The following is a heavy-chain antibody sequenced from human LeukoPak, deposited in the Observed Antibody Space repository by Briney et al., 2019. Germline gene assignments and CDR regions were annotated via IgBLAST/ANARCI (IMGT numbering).Heavy chain of an antibody. CDR2: ISAYNGNT. CDR1: GYTFTNYG. V-gene: IGHV1-18*01. Sequence: ASVKVSCKASGYTFTNYGISWVRQAPGQGLEWMGWISAYNGNTNYAQKLQGRVTMTTDTSTSTAYMELRSLRSDDTAVYYCARDTDDWSHIELTYFDYWGQGTLVTVSS. D-gene: IGHD3-9*01. J-gene: IGHJ4*02. CDR3: ARDTDDWSHIELTYFDY.